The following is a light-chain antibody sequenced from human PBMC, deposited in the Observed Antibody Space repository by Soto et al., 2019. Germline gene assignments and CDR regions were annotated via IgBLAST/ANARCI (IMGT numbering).Light chain of an antibody. Sequence: QSELTQPASVYGSPGQSIAIPCTGTSSDVGGYNYVSWYQQHPGKAPKLMVYDVSNRPSGVSNRFSGSKAGNTASLPISGLQDKDEADYYCSSYTSSSTYVFVPWTKLSVL. J-gene: IGLJ1*01. V-gene: IGLV2-14*01. CDR1: SSDVGGYNY. CDR2: DVS. CDR3: SSYTSSSTYV.